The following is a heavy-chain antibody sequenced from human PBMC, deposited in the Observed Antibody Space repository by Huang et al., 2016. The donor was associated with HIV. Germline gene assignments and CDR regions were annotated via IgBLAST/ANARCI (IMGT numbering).Heavy chain of an antibody. J-gene: IGHJ3*02. D-gene: IGHD6-13*01. CDR1: GFTFTSYW. CDR3: ASNGYSSSWGDPFDI. Sequence: EVQLVESGGDLVQPGGSLRLSCAASGFTFTSYWMSWVRQAPGKGLEWVANIKQAGSYKYYVDSVKGRFTISRDNAKNSLYLQMNTLRDEDTALYFCASNGYSSSWGDPFDIWGQGTMVTVSS. CDR2: IKQAGSYK. V-gene: IGHV3-7*01.